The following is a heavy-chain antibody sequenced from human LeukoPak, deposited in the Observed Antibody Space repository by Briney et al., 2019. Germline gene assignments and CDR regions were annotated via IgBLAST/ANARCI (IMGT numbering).Heavy chain of an antibody. CDR3: ARYLGGRNAFDI. Sequence: GGSLRLSCVASGFTFSGYGMHWVRQAPGKGLEWVAVIWYDGSKTYYADSVKGRFTISRDNSKDTLYLQMSSLRVEDTAAYYCARYLGGRNAFDIWGQGQWSPSLQ. V-gene: IGHV3-33*01. D-gene: IGHD3-16*01. CDR2: IWYDGSKT. J-gene: IGHJ3*02. CDR1: GFTFSGYG.